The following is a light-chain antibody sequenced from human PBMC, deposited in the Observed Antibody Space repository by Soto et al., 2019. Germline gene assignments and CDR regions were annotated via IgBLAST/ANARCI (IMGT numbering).Light chain of an antibody. CDR3: LQDYNYLWT. CDR2: AAS. CDR1: QGIRND. Sequence: IQMTQSPSTLSASVGDRVTITCRASQGIRNDLGWYQQKPGKAPKLLIYAASSLQSGVPSRFSGSGSGSDFTLTISSLQPEDFATYYCLQDYNYLWTFGQGTKVDIK. V-gene: IGKV1-6*01. J-gene: IGKJ1*01.